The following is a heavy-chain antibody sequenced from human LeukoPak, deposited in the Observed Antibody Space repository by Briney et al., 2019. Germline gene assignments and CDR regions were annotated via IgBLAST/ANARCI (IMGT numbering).Heavy chain of an antibody. CDR3: ARAARYYDFWSGYYSPPDYMDV. CDR2: INPSGGST. V-gene: IGHV1-46*01. J-gene: IGHJ6*03. Sequence: ASVKVSCKASGYTFTSYYMHWVRQAPGQGLEWMGIINPSGGSTSYAQKFQGRVTMTRDMSTSTVYMELSSLRSEDTAVYYCARAARYYDFWSGYYSPPDYMDVWGKGTTVTVSS. D-gene: IGHD3-3*01. CDR1: GYTFTSYY.